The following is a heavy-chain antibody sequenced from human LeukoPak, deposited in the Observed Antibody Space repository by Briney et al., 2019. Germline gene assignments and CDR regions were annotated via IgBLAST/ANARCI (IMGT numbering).Heavy chain of an antibody. J-gene: IGHJ4*02. D-gene: IGHD3-22*01. CDR3: AREPSSSWYLRFLEY. CDR1: GFSLSLYG. CDR2: ISHDGGEI. V-gene: IGHV3-30*03. Sequence: GGSLRLSCAVSGFSLSLYGIHWVRQAPGKGLEGVAFISHDGGEINYVDSVKGRFTVSRDNSKNTICLQMNSLRIEDTAVYYCAREPSSSWYLRFLEYWGQGTLVTVSS.